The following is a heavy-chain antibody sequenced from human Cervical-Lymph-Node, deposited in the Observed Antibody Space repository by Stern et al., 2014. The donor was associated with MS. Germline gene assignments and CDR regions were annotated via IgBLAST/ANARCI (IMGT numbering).Heavy chain of an antibody. J-gene: IGHJ4*02. CDR1: GGSISSRY. V-gene: IGHV4-59*08. CDR2: ISHSGDT. Sequence: VQLLQSGPGLVKPSETLSLTCAVSGGSISSRYWGWIRQPPGKGLEWIGLISHSGDTKYNPSLTSRVTILLDTSKNHFSLKWTSVTAADTAVYYCARLSTAVDFWGQGTLVTVSS. CDR3: ARLSTAVDF.